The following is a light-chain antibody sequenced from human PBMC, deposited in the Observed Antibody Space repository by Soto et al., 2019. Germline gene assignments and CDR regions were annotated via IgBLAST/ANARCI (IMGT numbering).Light chain of an antibody. CDR1: QSISTY. J-gene: IGKJ5*01. CDR3: QQSYDTPAIT. Sequence: DIQMTQSPSSLSASVGDRVTITCRASQSISTYLNWYQQKPGQAPKLLIYVASHLQSGVPSRFSGSGSGTDFTLTISGLQPEDFVTYYCQQSYDTPAITFGQGTRLEIK. V-gene: IGKV1-39*01. CDR2: VAS.